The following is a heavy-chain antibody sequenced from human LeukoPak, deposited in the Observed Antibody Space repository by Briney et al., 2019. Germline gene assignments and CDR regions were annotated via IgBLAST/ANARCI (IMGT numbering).Heavy chain of an antibody. CDR2: IYYSGST. CDR1: GGSLSSYY. CDR3: ARRRYYDSSGYYTFDY. V-gene: IGHV4-59*08. J-gene: IGHJ4*02. D-gene: IGHD3-22*01. Sequence: SETLSLTCTVSGGSLSSYYWSWIRQPPGKGLEWIGYIYYSGSTNYNPSLKSRVTISVDTSKNQFSLKLSSVTAADTAVYYCARRRYYDSSGYYTFDYWGQGTLVTVSS.